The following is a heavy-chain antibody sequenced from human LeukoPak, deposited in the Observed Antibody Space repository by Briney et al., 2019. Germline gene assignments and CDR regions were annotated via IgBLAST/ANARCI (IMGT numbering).Heavy chain of an antibody. J-gene: IGHJ5*02. V-gene: IGHV1-18*01. Sequence: GASVKVSCKASGYTFTSYVISWVRQAPGQGLEWMGWISAYNGNTNYAQKLQGRVTMTTDTSTSTAYMELRSLRSDDTAVYYCARDLGYNWIVDWFDPWGQGTLVTVSS. CDR3: ARDLGYNWIVDWFDP. D-gene: IGHD1-20*01. CDR1: GYTFTSYV. CDR2: ISAYNGNT.